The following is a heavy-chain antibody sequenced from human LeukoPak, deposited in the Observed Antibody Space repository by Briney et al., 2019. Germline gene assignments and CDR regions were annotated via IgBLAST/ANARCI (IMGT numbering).Heavy chain of an antibody. D-gene: IGHD2-8*01. CDR1: GGSISSSSYY. V-gene: IGHV4-39*01. Sequence: SSETLSLTRTVSGGSISSSSYYWGWIRQPPGKGLEWIGSIYYSGSTYYNPSLKSRVTISVDTSKNQFSLKLSSATAADTAVYYCARHEMGIVLMVYDWFDPWGQGTLVTVSS. CDR3: ARHEMGIVLMVYDWFDP. J-gene: IGHJ5*02. CDR2: IYYSGST.